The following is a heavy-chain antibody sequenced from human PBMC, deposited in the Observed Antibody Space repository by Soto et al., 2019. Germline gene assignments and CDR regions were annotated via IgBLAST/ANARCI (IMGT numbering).Heavy chain of an antibody. D-gene: IGHD6-19*01. CDR1: GGSISSSSYY. CDR2: IYYSGST. J-gene: IGHJ4*02. CDR3: ARHLPDSSGWYVDY. Sequence: QLQLQESGPGLVKPSETLSLTCTVSGGSISSSSYYWGWIRQPPGKGLEWIGSIYYSGSTYYNPSLKSRVTISVDTSKNQFSLKLSSVTAADTAVYYCARHLPDSSGWYVDYWGQGTLVTVSS. V-gene: IGHV4-39*01.